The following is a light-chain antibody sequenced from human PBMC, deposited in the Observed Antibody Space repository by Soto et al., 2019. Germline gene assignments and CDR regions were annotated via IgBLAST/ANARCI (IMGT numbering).Light chain of an antibody. Sequence: DTQMTQSPSSLSAFVGDRVTITCQASQGIGNFLNWYQQKPGKAPKLLMYDATNLETGVPTRFSGSASGTDFTFTISSLQPEDVATYYCQQFANLRQVTFGPGTKVDIK. V-gene: IGKV1-33*01. CDR2: DAT. J-gene: IGKJ3*01. CDR1: QGIGNF. CDR3: QQFANLRQVT.